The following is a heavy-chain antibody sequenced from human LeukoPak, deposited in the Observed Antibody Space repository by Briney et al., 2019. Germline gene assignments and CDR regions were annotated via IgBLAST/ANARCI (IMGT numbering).Heavy chain of an antibody. CDR3: VRAAPGDCSSTSCSLFDN. D-gene: IGHD2-2*01. Sequence: GGSLRLSCAASGFTFRSFAMHWVRQAPGKGLEWVAIISHDGTDKYYADSVKGRFTISRDNSKNTLYLQMSSLRAEDTAVYYCVRAAPGDCSSTSCSLFDNWGQGILVTVSS. CDR1: GFTFRSFA. J-gene: IGHJ4*02. CDR2: ISHDGTDK. V-gene: IGHV3-30*04.